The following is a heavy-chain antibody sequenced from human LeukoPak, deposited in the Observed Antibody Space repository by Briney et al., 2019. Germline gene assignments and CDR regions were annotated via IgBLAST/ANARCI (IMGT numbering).Heavy chain of an antibody. Sequence: PSETLSLTCTVSGGSISSYYWSWIRQPPGKGLEWIGYIYYSGSTNYNPSLKSRVTISVDTSKNQFSLKLSSVTAADTAVYYCARAPSSSWPLMYYFDYWGQGTLVTVSS. J-gene: IGHJ4*02. CDR3: ARAPSSSWPLMYYFDY. V-gene: IGHV4-59*08. CDR2: IYYSGST. CDR1: GGSISSYY. D-gene: IGHD6-13*01.